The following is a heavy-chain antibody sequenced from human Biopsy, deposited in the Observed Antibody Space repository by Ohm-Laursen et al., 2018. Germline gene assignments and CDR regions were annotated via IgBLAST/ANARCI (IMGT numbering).Heavy chain of an antibody. CDR3: ARYASYSGNYGHFDY. Sequence: GSSVKVSCKASGYTFNAYYIHWMRQAPGQGLEWMGKVIPVFGTTDYAQNFQGRLTLTADESTSTVYMDLTGLRSDDTGIYYCARYASYSGNYGHFDYWGQGTLVTVSS. V-gene: IGHV1-69*15. D-gene: IGHD1-26*01. J-gene: IGHJ4*02. CDR1: GYTFNAYY. CDR2: VIPVFGTT.